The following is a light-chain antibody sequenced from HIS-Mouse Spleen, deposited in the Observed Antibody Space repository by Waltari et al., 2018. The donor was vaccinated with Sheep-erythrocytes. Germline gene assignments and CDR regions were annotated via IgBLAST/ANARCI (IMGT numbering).Light chain of an antibody. J-gene: IGKJ2*01. V-gene: IGKV1-8*01. CDR1: QGISSY. CDR3: QQYYSYPYT. CDR2: AAS. Sequence: AIRMTQSPFSLSASTGDRVTITCRASQGISSYLAWYQQKPGKAPKLLIYAASTLQSGVPSRFSGSGSGTDFTLTISCLQSEDFATYYCQQYYSYPYTCGQGTKLEIK.